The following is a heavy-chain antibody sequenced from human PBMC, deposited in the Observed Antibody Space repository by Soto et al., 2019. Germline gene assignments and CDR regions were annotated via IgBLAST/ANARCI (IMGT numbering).Heavy chain of an antibody. D-gene: IGHD6-13*01. CDR1: GFTFSSYG. Sequence: PGGSLRLSCAASGFTFSSYGMHWVRQAPGKGLEWVAVISYDGSNKYYADSVKGRFTISRDNSKNTLYLQMNSLRAEDTAVYYCAKDRGSSCPDYWGQETLVTVSS. J-gene: IGHJ4*02. CDR3: AKDRGSSCPDY. CDR2: ISYDGSNK. V-gene: IGHV3-30*18.